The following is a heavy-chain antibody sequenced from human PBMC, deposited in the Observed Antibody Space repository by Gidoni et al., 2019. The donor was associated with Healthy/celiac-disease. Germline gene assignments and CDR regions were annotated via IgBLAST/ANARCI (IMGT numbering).Heavy chain of an antibody. V-gene: IGHV3-21*01. Sequence: EVQLVESGGGLVKPGGSLRLSCAASGFTFSSYSMNWVRQAPGKGLEWVSSISSSSSYIYYADSVKGRFTISRDNAKNSLYLQMNSLRAEDTAVYYCARSVDSSGWYRESWFDPWGQGTLVTVSS. D-gene: IGHD6-19*01. CDR1: GFTFSSYS. J-gene: IGHJ5*02. CDR3: ARSVDSSGWYRESWFDP. CDR2: ISSSSSYI.